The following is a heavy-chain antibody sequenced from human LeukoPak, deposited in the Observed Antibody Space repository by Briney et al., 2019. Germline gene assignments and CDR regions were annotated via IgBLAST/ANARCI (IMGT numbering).Heavy chain of an antibody. CDR2: ISGSGGST. D-gene: IGHD3-3*01. V-gene: IGHV3-23*01. J-gene: IGHJ6*02. Sequence: GGSLRLSCAASGFTFSTYAMSWVRQAPGKGLEWVSAISGSGGSTYYADSVKGRFTISRDNSKSTLYLQMNSLRAEDTAVYYCAKEDERFLEWLLSYYYYYGMDVWGQGTTVTASS. CDR1: GFTFSTYA. CDR3: AKEDERFLEWLLSYYYYYGMDV.